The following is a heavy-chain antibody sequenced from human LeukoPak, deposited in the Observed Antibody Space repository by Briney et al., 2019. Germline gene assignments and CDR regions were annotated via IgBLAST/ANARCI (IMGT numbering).Heavy chain of an antibody. CDR3: ARAPCSGGSCYPPDY. CDR1: GGSLSGYY. D-gene: IGHD2-15*01. V-gene: IGHV4-59*01. CDR2: IYHSGST. J-gene: IGHJ4*02. Sequence: SETLSLTCTVSGGSLSGYYWSWIRQPPGKGLEWIGYIYHSGSTNYNPSLKSRVTISVDTSKNQFSLRLSSVTAADTAVYYCARAPCSGGSCYPPDYWGQGTLVTVSS.